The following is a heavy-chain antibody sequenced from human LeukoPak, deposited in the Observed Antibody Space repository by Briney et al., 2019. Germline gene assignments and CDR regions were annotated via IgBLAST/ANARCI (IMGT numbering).Heavy chain of an antibody. CDR2: INPNSGGT. Sequence: GASVKVSCKASGYTFTGYYMHWVRQAPGQGLEWMGWINPNSGGTNYAQKFQGWVTMTRDTSISTAYMELSRLRSDDTAVYYCARAEVLAQLGIGAFDIWGQGTMVTVSS. V-gene: IGHV1-2*04. CDR3: ARAEVLAQLGIGAFDI. J-gene: IGHJ3*02. D-gene: IGHD6-13*01. CDR1: GYTFTGYY.